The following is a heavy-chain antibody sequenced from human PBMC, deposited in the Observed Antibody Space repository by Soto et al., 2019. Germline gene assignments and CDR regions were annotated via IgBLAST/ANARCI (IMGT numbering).Heavy chain of an antibody. Sequence: SETLSLTCTVSGGSINSGDHYWTWIRQTPGKGLEWIGHIYYSGSTYYNPSLKSRLLISLDTSKNQFSLNLTSVTAADTAVYYCARAPYCGGDCYSDYFDYWGQGTLVTVSS. J-gene: IGHJ4*02. D-gene: IGHD2-21*02. CDR1: GGSINSGDHY. CDR2: IYYSGST. CDR3: ARAPYCGGDCYSDYFDY. V-gene: IGHV4-30-4*01.